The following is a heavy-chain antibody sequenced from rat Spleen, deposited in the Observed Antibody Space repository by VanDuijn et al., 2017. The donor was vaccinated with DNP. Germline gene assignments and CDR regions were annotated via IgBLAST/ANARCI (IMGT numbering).Heavy chain of an antibody. V-gene: IGHV5-25*01. CDR2: ISPSGSST. J-gene: IGHJ4*01. Sequence: EVQLVESGGDLVQPGRSLKLSCAASGFTLSDYYMAWVRQAPTKGLEWVASISPSGSSTYYRDSVKGRFTVSRDNAKSSLYLQMDSLRSEDTATYYCARGHYFEGSYYYAYSMDAWGQGTSVTVSS. CDR1: GFTLSDYY. D-gene: IGHD1-12*02. CDR3: ARGHYFEGSYYYAYSMDA.